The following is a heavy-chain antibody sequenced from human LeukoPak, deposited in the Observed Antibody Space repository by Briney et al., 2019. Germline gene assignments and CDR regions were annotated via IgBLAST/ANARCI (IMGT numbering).Heavy chain of an antibody. D-gene: IGHD5-12*01. Sequence: ASVKVSCKVSGYTLTELSMHWVRQAPGKGLEWMGGFDPEDGETIYAQKFQGRVTMTEDTSTDTAYMELSSLRSEDTAVYYCAPGLLLSPYCGMDVWGQGTTVTVSS. CDR1: GYTLTELS. CDR3: APGLLLSPYCGMDV. V-gene: IGHV1-24*01. CDR2: FDPEDGET. J-gene: IGHJ6*02.